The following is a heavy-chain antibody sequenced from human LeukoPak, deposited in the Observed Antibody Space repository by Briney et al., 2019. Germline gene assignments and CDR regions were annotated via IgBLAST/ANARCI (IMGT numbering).Heavy chain of an antibody. J-gene: IGHJ3*02. CDR2: IDWDDDK. Sequence: SGPALLKPTPTLTLTCTFSGFSLSTSGMRVSWIRQPPGKALEGLALIDWDDDKFYSTSLKTRLTISKDTSKNQVVLTMTNMDPVDTATYYCARIPMTLNAFDIWGQGTMVTVSS. CDR3: ARIPMTLNAFDI. V-gene: IGHV2-70*04. D-gene: IGHD2-21*02. CDR1: GFSLSTSGMR.